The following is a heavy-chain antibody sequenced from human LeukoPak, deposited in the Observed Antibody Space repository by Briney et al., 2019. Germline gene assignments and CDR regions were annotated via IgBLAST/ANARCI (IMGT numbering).Heavy chain of an antibody. D-gene: IGHD4-17*01. CDR2: INHSGST. CDR3: ARGGARGTMLTTYNY. V-gene: IGHV4-34*01. CDR1: GESFSGYY. Sequence: SETLSLTCAVYGESFSGYYWSWVRQPPGKGLEWIGEINHSGSTNYNPSLKSRVTISVDTPKNQFSLNLSSVTAADTAVYYCARGGARGTMLTTYNYWSQGTLVTVSS. J-gene: IGHJ4*02.